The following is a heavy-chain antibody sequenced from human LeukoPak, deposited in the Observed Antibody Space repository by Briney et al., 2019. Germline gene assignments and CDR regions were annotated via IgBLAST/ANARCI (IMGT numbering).Heavy chain of an antibody. V-gene: IGHV3-48*02. Sequence: GGSLRLSCAGSGSTFSSDSMNWVRQAPGKGLEWVSYISSSGNTKHYVDSVKGRFTISRDNAKNSVYLQMNSLRNEDTAVYYCAKPMNSGWYPPFDYWGQGTLVTVSS. CDR3: AKPMNSGWYPPFDY. CDR1: GSTFSSDS. CDR2: ISSSGNTK. J-gene: IGHJ4*02. D-gene: IGHD6-19*01.